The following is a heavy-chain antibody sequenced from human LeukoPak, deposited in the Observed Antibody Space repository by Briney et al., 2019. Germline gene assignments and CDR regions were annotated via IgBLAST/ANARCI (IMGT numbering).Heavy chain of an antibody. J-gene: IGHJ4*02. V-gene: IGHV4-59*08. CDR3: ARHVGPGYSYGFDN. D-gene: IGHD5-18*01. CDR2: ISYSGST. CDR1: GGSIRRHY. Sequence: PSETLSLTCTVSGGSIRRHYWSWLRQAPGKGLEWIGYISYSGSTNYNPSLKSRVTISVDTSKNQFSLKLSSVTAADTAVFYCARHVGPGYSYGFDNWGQGTLVTVSS.